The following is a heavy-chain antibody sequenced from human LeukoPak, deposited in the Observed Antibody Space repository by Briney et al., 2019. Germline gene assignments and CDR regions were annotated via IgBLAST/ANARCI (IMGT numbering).Heavy chain of an antibody. CDR1: GASVTSYY. V-gene: IGHV4-59*02. CDR3: AGIMPSDYSTTP. CDR2: MFYSGTT. Sequence: LETLSLTCSVSGASVTSYYWTWIRQPPGKGLESIGYMFYSGTTNYNPSLKSRVTISMDTSKNQFSLKLTSVTAADTAVYYCAGIMPSDYSTTPWGQGTLVTVSS. D-gene: IGHD4-11*01. J-gene: IGHJ5*02.